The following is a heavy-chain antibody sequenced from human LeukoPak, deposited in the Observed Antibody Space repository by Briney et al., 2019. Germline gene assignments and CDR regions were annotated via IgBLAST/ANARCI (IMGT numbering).Heavy chain of an antibody. V-gene: IGHV4-4*07. CDR3: ARVASSWSENWFDP. J-gene: IGHJ5*02. D-gene: IGHD6-13*01. Sequence: SETLSLTCTVSGGSISSYYWSWIRQPAGKGLEWIGRIYTSGSTNYNPSLKSRVTMSVDTSKNQFSLKLSSVTAADTAVYYCARVASSWSENWFDPWGQGTLVTVSS. CDR1: GGSISSYY. CDR2: IYTSGST.